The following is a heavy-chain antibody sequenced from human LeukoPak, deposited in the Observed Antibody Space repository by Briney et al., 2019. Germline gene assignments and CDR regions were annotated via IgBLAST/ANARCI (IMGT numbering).Heavy chain of an antibody. CDR2: IKQVGNEK. D-gene: IGHD4/OR15-4a*01. J-gene: IGHJ4*02. Sequence: GGSLRLSCAASGFNFRIYWMSWVRQAPWKGLEWVANIKQVGNEKYYMDSVKGRFTISRDNAKDSLDLQLNNLRAEDTAVYYCARDTLGEGEDANYAVYYFDYWGQGTPVTVSS. CDR3: ARDTLGEGEDANYAVYYFDY. V-gene: IGHV3-7*01. CDR1: GFNFRIYW.